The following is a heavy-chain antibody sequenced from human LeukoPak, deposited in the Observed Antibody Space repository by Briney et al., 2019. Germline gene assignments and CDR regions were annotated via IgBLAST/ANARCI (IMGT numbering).Heavy chain of an antibody. D-gene: IGHD3-22*01. V-gene: IGHV3-21*01. CDR1: GFTFSSYS. CDR3: ARHVVAVGFDY. CDR2: ISSSSSYI. Sequence: GGSLRLSCAASGFTFSSYSMNWVRQAPGKGLEWVSSISSSSSYIYYADSVKGRFTISRDNAKNSLCLQMNSLRAEDTAVYYCARHVVAVGFDYWGQGTLVTVSS. J-gene: IGHJ4*02.